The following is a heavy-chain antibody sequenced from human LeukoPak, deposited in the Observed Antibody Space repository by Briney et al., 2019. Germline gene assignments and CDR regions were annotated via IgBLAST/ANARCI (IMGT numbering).Heavy chain of an antibody. D-gene: IGHD5-24*01. J-gene: IGHJ4*02. CDR3: ARPAGDGYNYFDY. Sequence: GESLKISCKSSGYSYSIYWIAWVRQMPGKGLEWMGIIYPGDSDTRYSPSFQGQVTNAADKFISTAYLQWNSLKASDTAMYYCARPAGDGYNYFDYWGQGTLVTVSS. V-gene: IGHV5-51*01. CDR2: IYPGDSDT. CDR1: GYSYSIYW.